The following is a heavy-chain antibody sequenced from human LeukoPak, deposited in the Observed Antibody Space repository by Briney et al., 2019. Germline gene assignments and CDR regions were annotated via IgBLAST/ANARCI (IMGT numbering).Heavy chain of an antibody. CDR3: ARGQSKYY. CDR1: GGSFSDYY. V-gene: IGHV4-34*01. CDR2: INHSGST. J-gene: IGHJ4*02. D-gene: IGHD5/OR15-5a*01. Sequence: PSETLSLTCAVYGGSFSDYYWSWIRQPPGKGLEWIGEINHSGSTNYNPSLKSRVTISVDTSKDQFSLKLSSVTAADTAVYYCARGQSKYYWGQGTLVTVSS.